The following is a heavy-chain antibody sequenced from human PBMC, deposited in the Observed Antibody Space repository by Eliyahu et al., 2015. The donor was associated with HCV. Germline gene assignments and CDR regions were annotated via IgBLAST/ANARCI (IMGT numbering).Heavy chain of an antibody. CDR2: ISSSSSYT. V-gene: IGHV3-11*06. CDR1: GFXFSDYY. CDR3: ARVSTASWYFDY. D-gene: IGHD5/OR15-5a*01. Sequence: QVQLVESGGGLVKPGGSLRLSCAASGFXFSDYYMSWIRQAPGKGLEWVSYISSSSSYTNYADSVKGRFTISRDNAKNSLYLQMNSLRAEDTAVYYCARVSTASWYFDYWGQGTLVTVSS. J-gene: IGHJ4*02.